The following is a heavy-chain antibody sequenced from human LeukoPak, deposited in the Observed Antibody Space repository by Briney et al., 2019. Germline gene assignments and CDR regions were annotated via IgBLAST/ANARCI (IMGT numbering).Heavy chain of an antibody. J-gene: IGHJ4*02. CDR1: GYSISSGYY. V-gene: IGHV4-38-2*02. CDR2: IYHSGTT. Sequence: PSETLSLTCAVSGYSISSGYYWGWIRQTPGKGLEWIGSIYHSGTTYYNPSLRSRVTISVDTSKNQFSLKLTSVTAADTAVYCCAREVGSSGFDYWGQGTLVTVSS. CDR3: AREVGSSGFDY. D-gene: IGHD6-19*01.